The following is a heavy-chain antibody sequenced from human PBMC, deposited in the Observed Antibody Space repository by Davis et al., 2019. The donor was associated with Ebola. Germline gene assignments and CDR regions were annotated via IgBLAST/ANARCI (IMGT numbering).Heavy chain of an antibody. Sequence: LRLSCAVSGGSISSGGYSWSWIRQPPGKGLEWIGYIYHSGSTYYNPSLKSRVTISVDRSKNQFSLKLSSVTAADTAVYYCARGQLDCGGDCYSPHYYYMDVWGKGTTVTVSS. D-gene: IGHD2-21*01. V-gene: IGHV4-30-2*01. J-gene: IGHJ6*03. CDR3: ARGQLDCGGDCYSPHYYYMDV. CDR2: IYHSGST. CDR1: GGSISSGGYS.